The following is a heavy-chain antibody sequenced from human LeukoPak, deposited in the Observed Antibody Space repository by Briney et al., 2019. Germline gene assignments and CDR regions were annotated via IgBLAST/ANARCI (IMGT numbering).Heavy chain of an antibody. CDR2: ISGSGGST. J-gene: IGHJ4*02. CDR1: GFTFSSYA. Sequence: GGSLRLSCAASGFTFSSYAMSWVRQAPGKGLEWVSAISGSGGSTYYADSVKGRFTISRDNSKNSLYLQMNSLRAEDTAVYYCARRYYYDSSGPWDYWGQGTLVTVSS. V-gene: IGHV3-23*01. CDR3: ARRYYYDSSGPWDY. D-gene: IGHD3-22*01.